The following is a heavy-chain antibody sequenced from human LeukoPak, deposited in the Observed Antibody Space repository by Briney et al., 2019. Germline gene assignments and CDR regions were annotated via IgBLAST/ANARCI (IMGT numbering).Heavy chain of an antibody. CDR2: ISFDGGNK. J-gene: IGHJ4*02. V-gene: IGHV3-30-3*01. CDR3: ARPHYYGSGNYYPF. D-gene: IGHD3-10*01. CDR1: GFTFSSYD. Sequence: PGGSLRLSCAASGFTFSSYDLHWVRQAPGKGLEWVALISFDGGNKDYAESVKGRFTISRDNSNNTLHLQMSSLRAEDTAVYYCARPHYYGSGNYYPFWGQGTLVTVSS.